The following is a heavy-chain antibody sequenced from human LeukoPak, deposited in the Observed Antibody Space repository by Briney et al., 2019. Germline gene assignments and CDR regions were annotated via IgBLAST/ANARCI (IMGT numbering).Heavy chain of an antibody. CDR2: IGGSGYST. CDR1: GFTFSTYG. J-gene: IGHJ4*02. CDR3: AREMGGYPFDY. Sequence: GGSLRLSCAASGFTFSTYGMTWVRQAPGKGLEWVSAIGGSGYSTYYADSVKGRFTISRDNSRNTLYLQMNSLRAEDTAVYYCAREMGGYPFDYWGQGTLVTVSS. V-gene: IGHV3-23*01. D-gene: IGHD5-12*01.